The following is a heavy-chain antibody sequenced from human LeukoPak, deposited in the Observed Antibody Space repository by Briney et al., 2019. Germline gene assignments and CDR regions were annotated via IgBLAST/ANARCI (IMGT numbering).Heavy chain of an antibody. Sequence: ASVKVSCKASGYTFTSYDINWVRQATGQGLEWMGWMNPNSGNTGYAQKFQGRVTMTRNTSISTAYMELSSLRSEDTAVYYCVRGLRGVIARYYYYGMDVWGQGTTVTVSS. D-gene: IGHD3-10*01. CDR1: GYTFTSYD. V-gene: IGHV1-8*01. CDR3: VRGLRGVIARYYYYGMDV. CDR2: MNPNSGNT. J-gene: IGHJ6*02.